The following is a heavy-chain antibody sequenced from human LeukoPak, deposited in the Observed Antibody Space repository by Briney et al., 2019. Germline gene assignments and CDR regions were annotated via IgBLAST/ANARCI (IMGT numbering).Heavy chain of an antibody. CDR2: IYHSGST. J-gene: IGHJ4*02. Sequence: SETLSLTCTVSGYSISSGYYWGWIRQPPGKGLEWIGSIYHSGSTYYNPSLKSRVTISVDTSKNQFSLKLSSVTAADTAVYYCARDSVYYDSSGYYDYWGQGTLVTVSS. CDR1: GYSISSGYY. CDR3: ARDSVYYDSSGYYDY. V-gene: IGHV4-38-2*02. D-gene: IGHD3-22*01.